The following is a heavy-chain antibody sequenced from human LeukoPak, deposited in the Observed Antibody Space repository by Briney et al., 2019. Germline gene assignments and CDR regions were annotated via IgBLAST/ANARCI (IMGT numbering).Heavy chain of an antibody. CDR2: INHSGST. V-gene: IGHV4-34*01. CDR3: ARGPTAGVDN. D-gene: IGHD2-21*02. J-gene: IGHJ4*02. Sequence: SETLSLTCAVYGGSFSGYYWSWIRQPPGKGLEWIGEINHSGSTNYNPSLKSRVTISVDTSKNQFSLKLSSVTAADTAVYYCARGPTAGVDNWGQGTLVTVSS. CDR1: GGSFSGYY.